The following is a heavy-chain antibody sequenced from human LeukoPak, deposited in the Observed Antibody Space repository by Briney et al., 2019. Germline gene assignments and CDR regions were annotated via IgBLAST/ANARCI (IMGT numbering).Heavy chain of an antibody. CDR3: AKVYVGSWYAYDH. Sequence: PGGSLRLSCTASGITFDDYAMHWVRQAPAKGLEWVSLISGDGGTTDYADSVKGRFTISRDNRRNSLYLHMNSLRTEDTALYFCAKVYVGSWYAYDHWGQGTLVTVSS. D-gene: IGHD6-13*01. V-gene: IGHV3-43*02. CDR2: ISGDGGTT. CDR1: GITFDDYA. J-gene: IGHJ4*02.